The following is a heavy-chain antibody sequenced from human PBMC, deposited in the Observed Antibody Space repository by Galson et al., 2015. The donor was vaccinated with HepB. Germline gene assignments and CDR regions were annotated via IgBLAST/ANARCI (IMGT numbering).Heavy chain of an antibody. CDR1: GYTFTSYD. V-gene: IGHV1-8*01. CDR3: ARGRRPASRSWGAVNWFDP. CDR2: MNPNSGNT. J-gene: IGHJ5*02. D-gene: IGHD6-13*01. Sequence: SVKVSCKASGYTFTSYDINWVRQATGQGLEWMGWMNPNSGNTGYAQEFQGRVTMTRNTSISTAYMELSSLRSEDTAVYYCARGRRPASRSWGAVNWFDPWGQGTLVTVSS.